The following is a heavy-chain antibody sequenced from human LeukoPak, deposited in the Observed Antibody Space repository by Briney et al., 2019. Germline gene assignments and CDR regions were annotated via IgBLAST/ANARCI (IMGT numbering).Heavy chain of an antibody. Sequence: ASVKVSCKASGGTFSSYAISWVRQAPGQGLEWMGGIIPIFGTANYAQKFQGRVTITTDESTSTAYMELSSLRSEDTAVYYCARGSRYQLLHYYYYMDVWGKGTTVTVSS. D-gene: IGHD2-2*01. CDR1: GGTFSSYA. CDR3: ARGSRYQLLHYYYYMDV. J-gene: IGHJ6*03. V-gene: IGHV1-69*05. CDR2: IIPIFGTA.